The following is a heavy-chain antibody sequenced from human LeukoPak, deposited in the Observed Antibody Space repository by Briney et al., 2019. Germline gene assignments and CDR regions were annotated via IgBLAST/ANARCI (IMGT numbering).Heavy chain of an antibody. V-gene: IGHV4-4*07. CDR2: IYTSGST. CDR3: ARDHYVAAAVEIV. Sequence: SETLSLTCTVSGGSISSYYWSWIRQPAGKGLEWIGRIYTSGSTNYNPSLKSRVTISVDTSKNQFSLKLSSVTAADTAVYYCARDHYVAAAVEIVWGQGTLVTVSS. J-gene: IGHJ4*02. D-gene: IGHD6-13*01. CDR1: GGSISSYY.